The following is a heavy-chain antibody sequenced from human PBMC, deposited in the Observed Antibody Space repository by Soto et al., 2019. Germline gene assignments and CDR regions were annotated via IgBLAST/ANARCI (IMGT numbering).Heavy chain of an antibody. CDR3: AKRSAYGSGWYAFDY. CDR1: GFTFSSYG. D-gene: IGHD6-19*01. J-gene: IGHJ4*02. V-gene: IGHV3-30*18. Sequence: GGSLRLSCAASGFTFSSYGMHWVRQAPGKGLEWVAVISYDGSNQYYADSVKGRFTISRDNSKSTLYLQMNSRRAEDTAVYYCAKRSAYGSGWYAFDYCGQGTVVTVSS. CDR2: ISYDGSNQ.